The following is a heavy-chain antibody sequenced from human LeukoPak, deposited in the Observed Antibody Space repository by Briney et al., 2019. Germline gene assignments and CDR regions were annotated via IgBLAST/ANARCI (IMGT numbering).Heavy chain of an antibody. V-gene: IGHV2-5*02. CDR3: ALQYYDILTGSWFDP. J-gene: IGHJ5*02. CDR2: IYWDGAK. Sequence: SGPTLVKPTQTLTLTCTFSGASLSTSGVGGGWIRQPPGKALEQLALIYWDGAKRYSPCLKRRLTITKDTSKNQVVLTRTNMDPVDTATYYCALQYYDILTGSWFDPWGQGTLVTVSS. D-gene: IGHD3-9*01. CDR1: GASLSTSGVG.